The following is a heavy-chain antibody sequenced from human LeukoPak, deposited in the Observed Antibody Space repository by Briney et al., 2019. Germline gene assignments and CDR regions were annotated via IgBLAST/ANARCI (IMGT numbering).Heavy chain of an antibody. CDR2: IYYSGST. V-gene: IGHV4-39*07. Sequence: KSSETLSLTCTVSGGSISSSSYYWGWIRQPPGKGLEWIGSIYYSGSTYYNPSLKSRVTISVDTSKNQFSLKLSSVTAADTAVYYCARTIYSGSLNWFDPWGQGTLVAVSS. CDR3: ARTIYSGSLNWFDP. J-gene: IGHJ5*02. D-gene: IGHD1-26*01. CDR1: GGSISSSSYY.